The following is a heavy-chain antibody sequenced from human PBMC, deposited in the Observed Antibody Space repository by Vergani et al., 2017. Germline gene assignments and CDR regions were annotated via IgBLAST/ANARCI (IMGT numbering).Heavy chain of an antibody. V-gene: IGHV4-39*01. J-gene: IGHJ4*02. CDR3: ARNGYDSSGYYTNFDY. Sequence: QLQLQESGPGLVKPSATLSLTCSVSGASIRSSNYYWGWIRQPPGKGLEWIASIYYSGSTYYNPSLKSRVTISVDTSKNQFSLKLSSVTAADTAVYYGARNGYDSSGYYTNFDYWGQGTLVTVSS. CDR2: IYYSGST. CDR1: GASIRSSNYY. D-gene: IGHD3-22*01.